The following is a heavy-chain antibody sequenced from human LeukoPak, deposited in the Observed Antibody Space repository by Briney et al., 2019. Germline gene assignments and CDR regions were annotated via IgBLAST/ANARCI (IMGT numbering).Heavy chain of an antibody. V-gene: IGHV3-66*01. J-gene: IGHJ4*02. D-gene: IGHD3-10*01. CDR2: IYSGGTT. CDR3: ARVVRGPYQLFDF. Sequence: PGGSLRLSCAASGFTVSTNYMSWVRHPPGKGLEWVSIIYSGGTTYFADSVKGRFTLSRDTSKNTLYLQMNSLRAEGTAVYYCARVVRGPYQLFDFWGQGTLVTVSS. CDR1: GFTVSTNY.